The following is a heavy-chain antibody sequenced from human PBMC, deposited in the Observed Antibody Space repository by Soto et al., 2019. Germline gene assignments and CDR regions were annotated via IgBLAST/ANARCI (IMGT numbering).Heavy chain of an antibody. CDR1: GFTFSSYG. V-gene: IGHV3-30*18. Sequence: GSLRLSCAASGFTFSSYGMHWVRQAPGKGLEWVAVISYDGSNKYYADSVKGRFTISRDNSKNTLYLQMNSLRAEDTAVYYCAKDPVGIVVVPAAMPSPYFDYWGQGTLVTVSS. D-gene: IGHD2-2*01. J-gene: IGHJ4*02. CDR3: AKDPVGIVVVPAAMPSPYFDY. CDR2: ISYDGSNK.